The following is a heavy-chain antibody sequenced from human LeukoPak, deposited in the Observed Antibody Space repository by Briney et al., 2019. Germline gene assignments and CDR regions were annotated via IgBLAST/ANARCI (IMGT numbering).Heavy chain of an antibody. Sequence: ASVKVSCKASGGTFSSYAISWVRQAPGQGLEWMGRIIPILGIANYAQKFQGRVTITADKSTSTAYMELSSLRAEDTAVCYCARATVTRWFDPWGQGTLVTVSS. J-gene: IGHJ5*02. CDR3: ARATVTRWFDP. CDR1: GGTFSSYA. CDR2: IIPILGIA. V-gene: IGHV1-69*04. D-gene: IGHD4-17*01.